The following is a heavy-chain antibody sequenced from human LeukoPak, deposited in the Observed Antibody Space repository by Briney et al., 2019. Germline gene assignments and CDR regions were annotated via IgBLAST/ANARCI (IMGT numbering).Heavy chain of an antibody. CDR2: INHSGST. CDR1: GGSFSGYY. V-gene: IGHV4-34*01. Sequence: SETLSLTCAVYGGSFSGYYWSWIRQPPGKGLEWIGEINHSGSTNYNPSLKSRVTISVDTSKNQFPLKLSSVTAADTAVYYCARAAKGVVTGGVTWFDPWGQGTLVTVSS. J-gene: IGHJ5*02. CDR3: ARAAKGVVTGGVTWFDP. D-gene: IGHD3-16*01.